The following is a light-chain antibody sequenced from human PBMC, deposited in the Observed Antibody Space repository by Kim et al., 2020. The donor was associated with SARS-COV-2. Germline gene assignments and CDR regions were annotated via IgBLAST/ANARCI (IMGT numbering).Light chain of an antibody. Sequence: TVTISCTRTSGGIASNYVQWYQQRPGSSPTTVIYEDNQRPSGVPDRFSGSIDSSSNSASLTISGLKTEDEADYYCQSYDSSNPNWVFGGGTQLTVL. CDR3: QSYDSSNPNWV. CDR1: SGGIASNY. V-gene: IGLV6-57*01. CDR2: EDN. J-gene: IGLJ3*02.